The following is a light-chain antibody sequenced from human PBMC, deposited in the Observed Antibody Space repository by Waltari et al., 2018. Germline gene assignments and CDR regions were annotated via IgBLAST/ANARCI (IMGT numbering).Light chain of an antibody. CDR1: TGPVTSVPS. CDR3: LLSYSGARPYV. J-gene: IGLJ1*01. CDR2: DTS. V-gene: IGLV7-46*01. Sequence: HAVVTQEPSLTVSPGGTVTLTSVSSTGPVTSVPSPDWFQQKPGQAPRTLIYDTSNKHSWTPARFSGSLLGGKAALTLSGAQPEDEAEYYCLLSYSGARPYVFGTGTKVTVL.